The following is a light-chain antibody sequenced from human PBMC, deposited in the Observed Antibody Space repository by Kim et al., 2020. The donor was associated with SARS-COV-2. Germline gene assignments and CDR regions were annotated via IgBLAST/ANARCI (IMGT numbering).Light chain of an antibody. V-gene: IGLV2-14*01. CDR1: SSDVGGYDY. Sequence: QSALTQPASVSGSPGQSITISCTGTSSDVGGYDYVSWYQQRPGEAPKVMIYDVSNRPSGVSDRFSGSKSGTTASLTISGLQAEDEADYYCSSYTSSSRYVFGTGTKVTVL. CDR3: SSYTSSSRYV. J-gene: IGLJ1*01. CDR2: DVS.